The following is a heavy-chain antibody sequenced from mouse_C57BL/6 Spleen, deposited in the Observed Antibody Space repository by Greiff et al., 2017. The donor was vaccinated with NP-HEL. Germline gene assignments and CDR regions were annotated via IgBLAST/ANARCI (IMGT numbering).Heavy chain of an antibody. CDR1: GYTFTDYE. Sequence: VQLQQSGAELVRPGASVTLSCKASGYTFTDYEMHWVKQTPVHGLEWIGAIDPETGGTAYNQKFKGKAILTADRSSSTAYMELRSLTSEDSAVYYCTRYGNYPMDYWGQGTSGTVSS. J-gene: IGHJ4*01. CDR2: IDPETGGT. V-gene: IGHV1-15*01. CDR3: TRYGNYPMDY. D-gene: IGHD2-1*01.